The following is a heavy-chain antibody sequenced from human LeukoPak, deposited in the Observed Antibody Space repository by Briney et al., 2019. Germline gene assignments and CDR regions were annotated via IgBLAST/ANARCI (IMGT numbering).Heavy chain of an antibody. J-gene: IGHJ3*02. CDR2: ISSSGST. V-gene: IGHV4-61*02. CDR3: ARLYYYGSGSPNAFDI. Sequence: PSETLSLTCTVSGDSISSGDYYWSWIRQPAGKGLEWIGRISSSGSTNYNPSLKIRVTISVDTSKNQFSLKLSSVTAADTAVYYCARLYYYGSGSPNAFDIWGQGTMVTVSS. D-gene: IGHD3-10*01. CDR1: GDSISSGDYY.